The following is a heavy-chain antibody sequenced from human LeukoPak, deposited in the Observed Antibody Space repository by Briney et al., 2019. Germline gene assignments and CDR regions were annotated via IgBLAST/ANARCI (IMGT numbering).Heavy chain of an antibody. D-gene: IGHD4-17*01. CDR1: GFTFSSYG. CDR2: ISYDGSNK. Sequence: PGGSLRLSCAASGFTFSSYGMHWVRQAPGKGLEWVAVISYDGSNKYYADSVKGRFTISRDNSKNTLYLQMNSLRAEDTAVYYCAESGYVYYGDYVSIKYFDYWGQGTLVTVSS. V-gene: IGHV3-30*03. CDR3: AESGYVYYGDYVSIKYFDY. J-gene: IGHJ4*02.